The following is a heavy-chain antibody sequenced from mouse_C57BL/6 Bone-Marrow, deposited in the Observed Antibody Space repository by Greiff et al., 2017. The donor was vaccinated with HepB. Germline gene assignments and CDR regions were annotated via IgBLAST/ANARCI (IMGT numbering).Heavy chain of an antibody. CDR3: ARERATMVTTWGAWFAY. J-gene: IGHJ3*01. Sequence: QVQLKQSGPELVKPGASVKISCKASGYAFSSSWMNWVKQRPGKGLEWIGRIYPGDGDTNYNGKFKGKATLTADKSSRTAYMQLSSLTSEDSAVYFCARERATMVTTWGAWFAYWGQGTLVTVSA. V-gene: IGHV1-82*01. CDR1: GYAFSSSW. CDR2: IYPGDGDT. D-gene: IGHD2-2*01.